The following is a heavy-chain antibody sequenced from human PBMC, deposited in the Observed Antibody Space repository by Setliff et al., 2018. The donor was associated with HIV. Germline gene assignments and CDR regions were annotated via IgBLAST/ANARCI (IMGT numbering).Heavy chain of an antibody. V-gene: IGHV3-64D*09. Sequence: PGGSLRLSCSTSGFTFSNYAMHWVRQAPGKGLEYVSSISTNGDSTSYADSVKGRCTISRDNSKNTRYLQMSSLRTEDTAVYYCVKSLMFFNWCDSWGQGTLVTVSS. J-gene: IGHJ5*01. CDR2: ISTNGDST. CDR1: GFTFSNYA. CDR3: VKSLMFFNWCDS. D-gene: IGHD3-10*02.